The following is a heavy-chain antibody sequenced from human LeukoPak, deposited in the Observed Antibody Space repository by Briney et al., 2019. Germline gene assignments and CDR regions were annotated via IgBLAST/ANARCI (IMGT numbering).Heavy chain of an antibody. J-gene: IGHJ4*02. CDR2: ITYDGSNK. D-gene: IGHD5-12*01. CDR3: AKGPRRGYSGYDSAIDY. V-gene: IGHV3-30*18. Sequence: GGSLRPSCAASGFTFSTYAMHWVRQAPGKRPQWVAAITYDGSNKYYADSVKGRFTISRDNPKNTLFLRMNSLRAEDTAVYYCAKGPRRGYSGYDSAIDYWGGGTLVTVSS. CDR1: GFTFSTYA.